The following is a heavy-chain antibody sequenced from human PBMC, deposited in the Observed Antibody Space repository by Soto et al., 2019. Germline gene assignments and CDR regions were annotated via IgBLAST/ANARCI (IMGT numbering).Heavy chain of an antibody. J-gene: IGHJ4*02. CDR1: GFTFRNCG. CDR2: IWYDGSNK. D-gene: IGHD2-8*02. V-gene: IGHV3-33*01. Sequence: GVSRRRSCAAAGFTFRNCGMHWVRQAPGRGLEWVAVIWYDGSNKYYSDSVKGRFTISRDNSKNTLYLQMNSLTDDDTAVYYCARGTRYCTGGTCYIFDYWGQGTLVTSPQ. CDR3: ARGTRYCTGGTCYIFDY.